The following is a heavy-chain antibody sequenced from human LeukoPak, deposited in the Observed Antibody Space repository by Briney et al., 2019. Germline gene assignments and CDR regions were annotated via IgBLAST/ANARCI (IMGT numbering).Heavy chain of an antibody. CDR3: ARVGAVAGTPTNFDY. CDR1: GYSISSGYY. CDR2: IYHSGST. J-gene: IGHJ4*02. D-gene: IGHD6-19*01. V-gene: IGHV4-38-2*02. Sequence: PSETLSLTCTVSGYSISSGYYWCWIRPPPGKGQERIGSIYHSGSTYYNPSLKGRVTISVDTSKNQFSLKLSCVTAADTAVYYCARVGAVAGTPTNFDYWGQGTLVTVSS.